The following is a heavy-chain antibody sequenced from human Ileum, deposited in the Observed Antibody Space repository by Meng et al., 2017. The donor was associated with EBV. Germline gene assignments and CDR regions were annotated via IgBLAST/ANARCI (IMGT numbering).Heavy chain of an antibody. D-gene: IGHD2-15*01. V-gene: IGHV3-30-3*01. J-gene: IGHJ5*02. CDR1: GLPLSSYT. CDR2: ISFAANNK. Sequence: QVQLVESGGGVVQPGVSLRLSCTASGLPLSSYTMHWVRQAPGKGLEWVAVISFAANNKYYADSVKGRFTISRDNSRNTLYLQMDSLRPEDTAVYYCAKDLCSGGSCYSGDYNWFDPWGQVALVTVS. CDR3: AKDLCSGGSCYSGDYNWFDP.